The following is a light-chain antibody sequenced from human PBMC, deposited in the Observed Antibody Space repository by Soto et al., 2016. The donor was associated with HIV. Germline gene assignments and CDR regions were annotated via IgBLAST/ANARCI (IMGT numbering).Light chain of an antibody. Sequence: DIQMTQSPSTLSASVGDRVTITCRASQSISIWLAGYQQKRGKAPKLLIYKASSLESGVPSRFSGRGSGTEFTLTISSLQPDDFATYYCQQYNSPLTFGGGTKVEIK. V-gene: IGKV1-5*03. J-gene: IGKJ4*01. CDR2: KAS. CDR1: QSISIW. CDR3: QQYNSPLT.